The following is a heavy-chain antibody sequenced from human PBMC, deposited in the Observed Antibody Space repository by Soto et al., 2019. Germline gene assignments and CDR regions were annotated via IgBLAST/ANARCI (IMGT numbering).Heavy chain of an antibody. D-gene: IGHD3-10*01. CDR1: GFIFSNYV. CDR2: MSYDGTTK. V-gene: IGHV3-30-3*01. Sequence: QVQLVESGGGVVQPGRSLRLSCAASGFIFSNYVMYWVRQAPGKGLEWVAFMSYDGTTKYYAASVKGRFTISRDNSKNTLYLQMNSLRPEDTGVYYCAREVLWSRYFDYWGQGTLVTVSS. J-gene: IGHJ4*02. CDR3: AREVLWSRYFDY.